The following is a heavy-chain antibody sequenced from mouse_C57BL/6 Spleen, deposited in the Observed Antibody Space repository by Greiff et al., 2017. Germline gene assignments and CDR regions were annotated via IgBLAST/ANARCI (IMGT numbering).Heavy chain of an antibody. CDR1: GFTFRAHG. J-gene: IGHJ4*01. CDR2: ISSGSSTI. CDR3: ARGGYYEGYAVDY. Sequence: EVKLMESGGGLVKPGGSLKLSCAASGFTFRAHGMHWVRKAPEQGLEWVAYISSGSSTIYYADTVKGRFTISRDNAKNTLFLQMTSLRSEDTAMYQCARGGYYEGYAVDYWGQGTTVTVSS. V-gene: IGHV5-17*01. D-gene: IGHD2-3*01.